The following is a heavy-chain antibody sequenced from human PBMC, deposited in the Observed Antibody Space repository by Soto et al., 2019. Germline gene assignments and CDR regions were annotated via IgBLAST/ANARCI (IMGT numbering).Heavy chain of an antibody. CDR1: GFTFSSYA. V-gene: IGHV3-23*01. J-gene: IGHJ3*01. CDR2: ISGSGGST. CDR3: AKTYYVFWSVIYRPPDAFDF. Sequence: GGSLRLSCAASGFTFSSYAMSWVRQAPGKGLEWVSAISGSGGSTYYADSVKGRFTISRDNSKNTLYLQMNSLRAEDTAVYYCAKTYYVFWSVIYRPPDAFDFWGKGTMVPVSS. D-gene: IGHD3-3*01.